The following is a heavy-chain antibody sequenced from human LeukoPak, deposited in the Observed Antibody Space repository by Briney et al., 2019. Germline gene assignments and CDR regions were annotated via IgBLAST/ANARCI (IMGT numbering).Heavy chain of an antibody. CDR3: ARQRWSSGWYFDY. Sequence: GGSLRLSCAASGFTFSSYWMSWVRQAPGKGLEWVANIKQDGSEKYYVDSVKGRFTISRDNAKNSLYLQMNSLRAEDTALYYCARQRWSSGWYFDYWGQGTLVTVSS. CDR2: IKQDGSEK. D-gene: IGHD6-19*01. CDR1: GFTFSSYW. J-gene: IGHJ4*02. V-gene: IGHV3-7*03.